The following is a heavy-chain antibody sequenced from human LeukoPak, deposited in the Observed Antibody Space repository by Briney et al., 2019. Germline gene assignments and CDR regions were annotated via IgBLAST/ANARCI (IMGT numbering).Heavy chain of an antibody. CDR2: ISGSGGST. V-gene: IGHV3-23*01. D-gene: IGHD6-13*01. Sequence: PGGSLRLSCAASGFTFSSYAMNWVRQAPGKGLEWVSAISGSGGSTFYADSVKGRFTISRDNSKNTLYLQMNSLRAEDTAVYFCAKDLGGSSWNYFDYWGQGTLVTVSS. J-gene: IGHJ4*02. CDR3: AKDLGGSSWNYFDY. CDR1: GFTFSSYA.